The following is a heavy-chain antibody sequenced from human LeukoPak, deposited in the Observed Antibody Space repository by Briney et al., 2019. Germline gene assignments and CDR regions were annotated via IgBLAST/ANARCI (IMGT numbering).Heavy chain of an antibody. CDR2: IYYSGST. D-gene: IGHD1-14*01. CDR3: ARAPTDRNWFDP. V-gene: IGHV4-59*01. J-gene: IGHJ5*02. CDR1: GGSISSYY. Sequence: PSETLSLTCTVSGGSISSYYWSWIRQPPGKGLEWIGYIYYSGSTNYNPSLKSRVTISVDTSKNQFSLKLSSVTAADTAVYYCARAPTDRNWFDPWGQGTLVTVSS.